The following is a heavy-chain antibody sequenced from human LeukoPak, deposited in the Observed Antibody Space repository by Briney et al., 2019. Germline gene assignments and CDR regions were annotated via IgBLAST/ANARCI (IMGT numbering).Heavy chain of an antibody. J-gene: IGHJ2*01. Sequence: GGSLRLSCTASGFTFGDYAMSWVRQAPGKGLEWVGFIRSKAYGGTTEYAASVKGRFTISRDDSKSIAYLQMNSLKTEDTAVYYCTRPLYAGYWYFDLWGRGTLVTVSS. D-gene: IGHD4-23*01. V-gene: IGHV3-49*04. CDR2: IRSKAYGGTT. CDR3: TRPLYAGYWYFDL. CDR1: GFTFGDYA.